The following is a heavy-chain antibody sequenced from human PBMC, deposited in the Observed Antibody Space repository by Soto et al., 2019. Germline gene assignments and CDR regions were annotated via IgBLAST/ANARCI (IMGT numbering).Heavy chain of an antibody. J-gene: IGHJ4*02. D-gene: IGHD6-19*01. Sequence: QLQLQESGPGLVKPSETLSLTCTVSGGSITRNNHYWGWIRQSPGKGLEWIGSILYSGSINYNPSLKRRVTISVETSKNQCSLKMSSVTAADTAVYYCARLGSSGWYQGSYFDYWGQGTLVTVSS. CDR2: ILYSGSI. V-gene: IGHV4-39*01. CDR3: ARLGSSGWYQGSYFDY. CDR1: GGSITRNNHY.